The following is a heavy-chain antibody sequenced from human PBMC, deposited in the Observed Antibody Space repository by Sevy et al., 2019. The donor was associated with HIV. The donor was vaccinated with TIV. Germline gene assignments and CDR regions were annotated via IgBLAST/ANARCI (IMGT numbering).Heavy chain of an antibody. D-gene: IGHD3-10*02. CDR1: GFTFSSYA. CDR2: ISYDGSNK. Sequence: GGCLRLSCAASGFTFSSYAMHWVRQAPGKGLEWVAVISYDGSNKYHADPVKGRFTISRDNSKNTLYLQMNSLRAEDTAVYYCARASPMFGSNSADYYGMDVWGQGTTVTVSS. V-gene: IGHV3-30-3*01. CDR3: ARASPMFGSNSADYYGMDV. J-gene: IGHJ6*02.